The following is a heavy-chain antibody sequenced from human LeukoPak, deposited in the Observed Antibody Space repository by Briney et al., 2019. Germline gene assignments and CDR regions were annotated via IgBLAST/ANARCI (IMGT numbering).Heavy chain of an antibody. CDR3: GXSRGSYV. V-gene: IGHV3-21*01. Sequence: PGGSLRLSCAASGFTFNTYTMNWVRQTPGKGLEWVSSIGSISDYVSYADSVKGRFTISRDNAKNSVYLQMNSLRVEDMGVYYCGXSRGSYVWGXGTXVXVSS. J-gene: IGHJ6*02. CDR2: IGSISDYV. CDR1: GFTFNTYT. D-gene: IGHD3-16*01.